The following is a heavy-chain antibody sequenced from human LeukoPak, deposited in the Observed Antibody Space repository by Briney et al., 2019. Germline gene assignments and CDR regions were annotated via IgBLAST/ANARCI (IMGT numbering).Heavy chain of an antibody. CDR1: GFTFSSYW. D-gene: IGHD6-19*01. V-gene: IGHV3-7*01. CDR2: IKQDGSEK. CDR3: ARDLEVIGSSGPNDY. Sequence: GGSLRLSCAASGFTFSSYWMSWVRQAPGKGLEWVANIKQDGSEKYCVDSVKGRFTISRDNAKNSLYLQMNSLRAEDTAVYYCARDLEVIGSSGPNDYWGQGTLVTVSS. J-gene: IGHJ4*02.